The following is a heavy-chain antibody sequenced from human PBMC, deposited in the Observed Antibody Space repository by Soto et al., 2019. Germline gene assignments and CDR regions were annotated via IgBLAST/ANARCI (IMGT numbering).Heavy chain of an antibody. D-gene: IGHD2-15*01. CDR3: ARDPTDISVPCPWFDP. Sequence: SVNVSCKASVYFFSSHGISWVRQAAGQGLEWMGWISNDSGNTKYAQKFQGRVSMTTDTSTKTAYMEWRSLTSDDTALYYSARDPTDISVPCPWFDPWGQGTLVTVSS. J-gene: IGHJ5*02. CDR1: VYFFSSHG. V-gene: IGHV1-18*04. CDR2: ISNDSGNT.